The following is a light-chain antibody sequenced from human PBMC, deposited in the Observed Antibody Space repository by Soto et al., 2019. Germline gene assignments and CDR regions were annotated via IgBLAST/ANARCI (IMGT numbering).Light chain of an antibody. V-gene: IGLV1-40*01. Sequence: QSVLTQPPSVSGTPGQRVTITCTGSSSNIGAVYDVHWYQQLPGTAPKLLIYGNSNRPSGVPDRFSGSKSGTSASLAITGLQAEDEADYYCQSYDSSLSGSGVVFGGGTKLTV. CDR2: GNS. CDR3: QSYDSSLSGSGVV. CDR1: SSNIGAVYD. J-gene: IGLJ2*01.